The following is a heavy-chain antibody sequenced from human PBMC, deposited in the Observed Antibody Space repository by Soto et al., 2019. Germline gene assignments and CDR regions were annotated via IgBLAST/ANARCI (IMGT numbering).Heavy chain of an antibody. CDR1: GFTFSSYA. CDR2: ISGSGGST. J-gene: IGHJ4*02. D-gene: IGHD4-17*01. Sequence: PGGSLRLSCAASGFTFSSYAMSWVRQAPGKGLEWVSAISGSGGSTYYADSVKGRFTISRDNSKNTLYLQMNSLRAEDTAVYYCANHVTYDYGDYMDYWGQGTLVTVSS. CDR3: ANHVTYDYGDYMDY. V-gene: IGHV3-23*01.